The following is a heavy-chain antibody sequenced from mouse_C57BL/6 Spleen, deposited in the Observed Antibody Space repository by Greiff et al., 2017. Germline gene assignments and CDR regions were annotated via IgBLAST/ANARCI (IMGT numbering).Heavy chain of an antibody. CDR3: ARSYYYGTRYFDG. V-gene: IGHV5-4*03. CDR2: ISDGGSYT. J-gene: IGHJ1*03. D-gene: IGHD1-1*01. CDR1: GFTFSSYA. Sequence: EVKVVESGGGLVKPGGSLKLSCAASGFTFSSYAMSWVRQTPEKRLEWVATISDGGSYTYYPDNVKGRFTISRDNAKNNLYLQMSHLKSEDTAMYYCARSYYYGTRYFDGWGTGTTVTVSS.